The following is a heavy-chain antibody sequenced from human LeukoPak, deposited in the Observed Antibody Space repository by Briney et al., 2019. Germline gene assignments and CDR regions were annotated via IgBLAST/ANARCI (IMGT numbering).Heavy chain of an antibody. D-gene: IGHD2-2*02. J-gene: IGHJ5*02. Sequence: ASVKVSCKASGYTFTSYNMHWVRQAPGQGLEWMGIINPSGGSTSYAQKFQGRVTMTRDTSTSTVYMELSSLRSEDTAVYYCARDPILGYCSSTSCYSQGWFDPWGQGTLVTVSS. V-gene: IGHV1-46*01. CDR3: ARDPILGYCSSTSCYSQGWFDP. CDR1: GYTFTSYN. CDR2: INPSGGST.